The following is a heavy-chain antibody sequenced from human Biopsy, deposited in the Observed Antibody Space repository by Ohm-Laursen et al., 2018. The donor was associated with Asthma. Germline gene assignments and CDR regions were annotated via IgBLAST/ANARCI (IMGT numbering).Heavy chain of an antibody. V-gene: IGHV4-34*01. Sequence: SETLSLTCAVYGGSFSGHYWTWIRQPPGKGLEWIGEIIHSGNTNYNRSLKSRVTMSVDTPKNQFPLKLTSVTVADTAVYYCARGGYCSGGDCYLRRPSYPVSYFDLWGRGTLVTVSS. CDR2: IIHSGNT. D-gene: IGHD2-15*01. CDR3: ARGGYCSGGDCYLRRPSYPVSYFDL. CDR1: GGSFSGHY. J-gene: IGHJ2*01.